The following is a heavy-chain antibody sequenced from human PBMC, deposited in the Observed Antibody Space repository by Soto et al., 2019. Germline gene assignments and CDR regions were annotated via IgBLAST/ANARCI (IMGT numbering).Heavy chain of an antibody. J-gene: IGHJ4*02. CDR2: ISGSGGST. Sequence: GSLRLSCAASGFTFSSYAMSWVRQAPGKGLEKVSAISGSGGSTYYADSVKGRFTISRDNSKNTLYLQMNSLRAEDTAVYYCANARQPVPWELMYYFDXWGQGTLVTVSS. CDR1: GFTFSSYA. V-gene: IGHV3-23*01. CDR3: ANARQPVPWELMYYFDX. D-gene: IGHD1-26*01.